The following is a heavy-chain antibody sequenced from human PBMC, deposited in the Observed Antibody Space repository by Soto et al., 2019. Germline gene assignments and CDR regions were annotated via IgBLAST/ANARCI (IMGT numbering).Heavy chain of an antibody. V-gene: IGHV3-23*01. CDR1: GFTFSSYA. J-gene: IGHJ4*02. CDR3: ARDLGSYYDSSGSDY. D-gene: IGHD3-22*01. Sequence: EVQLLESGGGLVQPGGSLRLSCAASGFTFSSYAMSWVRQAPGKGLEWVSAISGSGGSTYYADSVKGRFTISRDNSKNTLYLQMNSLRAEDTAVYYCARDLGSYYDSSGSDYWGQGTLVTVSS. CDR2: ISGSGGST.